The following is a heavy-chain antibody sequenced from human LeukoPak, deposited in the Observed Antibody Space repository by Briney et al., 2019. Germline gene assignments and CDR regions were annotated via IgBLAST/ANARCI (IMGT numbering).Heavy chain of an antibody. CDR2: IYYSGST. V-gene: IGHV4-59*08. J-gene: IGHJ4*02. CDR3: ARHYYDSSGLVDY. CDR1: GGSISSYY. D-gene: IGHD3-22*01. Sequence: SETLSLTCTVSGGSISSYYWSWIRQPPGKGLEWIGYIYYSGSTNYNPSLKSRVTISVDTSKNQFSLKLSSVTAADTAVYCCARHYYDSSGLVDYWGQGTLVTVSS.